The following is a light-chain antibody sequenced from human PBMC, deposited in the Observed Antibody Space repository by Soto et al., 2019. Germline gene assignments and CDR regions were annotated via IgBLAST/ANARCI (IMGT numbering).Light chain of an antibody. CDR1: QSVYNN. Sequence: EIVLTQSPGTLSLSPGERATLSCRASQSVYNNYIAWYQQKPGQAPRLLIHGASTRATGVPARISGSGSGTEFTLTISSLQSEDFAVYYCQQFRNWPWTFGQGTKVDIK. J-gene: IGKJ1*01. CDR2: GAS. V-gene: IGKV3D-15*01. CDR3: QQFRNWPWT.